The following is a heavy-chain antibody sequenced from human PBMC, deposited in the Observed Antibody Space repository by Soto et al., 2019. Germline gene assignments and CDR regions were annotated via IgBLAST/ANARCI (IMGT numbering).Heavy chain of an antibody. CDR2: IHSGGST. J-gene: IGHJ4*02. D-gene: IGHD6-19*01. V-gene: IGHV3-53*02. CDR3: AKAGQWGGHFDY. CDR1: GFTVSSNY. Sequence: EVQLVETGGGLIQPGGSLRLSCAASGFTVSSNYMSWVRQAPGKGLEWVSVIHSGGSTYYADSVKSRFTFSSDNTNNTQYLQMNRLRAGETAVYDCAKAGQWGGHFDYWGQGSLVTVSS.